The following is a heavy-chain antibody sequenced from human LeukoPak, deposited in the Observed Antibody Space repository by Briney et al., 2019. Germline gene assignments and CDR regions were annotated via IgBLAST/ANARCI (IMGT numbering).Heavy chain of an antibody. CDR1: GFTFSSYS. CDR3: ARVISVAGYDY. V-gene: IGHV3-21*01. Sequence: GGSLRHSCAASGFTFSSYSMNWVRQAPGKGLEWVSSISSSSSYIYYADSVKGRFTISRDNAKNSLYLQMNSLRAEDTAVHYCARVISVAGYDYWGQGTLVTVSS. CDR2: ISSSSSYI. J-gene: IGHJ4*02. D-gene: IGHD6-19*01.